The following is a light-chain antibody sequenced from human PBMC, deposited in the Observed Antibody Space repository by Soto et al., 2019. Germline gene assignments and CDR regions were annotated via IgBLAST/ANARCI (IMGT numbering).Light chain of an antibody. CDR3: QQYYNWPRT. V-gene: IGKV3-15*01. Sequence: EIVLTQSPGTVSLSPGERATLSCRASQSVSSSSLAWYQHKPGQAPRLLTYGASTRATGIPARFSGSGSGTEFTLTISSLQPEDFAVYYCQQYYNWPRTFGQGTKVYIK. CDR1: QSVSSSS. J-gene: IGKJ1*01. CDR2: GAS.